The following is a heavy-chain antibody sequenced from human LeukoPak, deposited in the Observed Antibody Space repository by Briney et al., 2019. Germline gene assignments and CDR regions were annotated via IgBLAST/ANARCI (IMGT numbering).Heavy chain of an antibody. D-gene: IGHD2-2*02. V-gene: IGHV1-2*02. CDR3: ARVYCSSTSCHIDY. J-gene: IGHJ4*02. Sequence: GASVKVSCKASGYTFTGYYMHWVRQAPGQGLEWMGWINPNSGGTNYAQKFQGRVTMTRDTSISTAYMELSRLRSDDTAVYYCARVYCSSTSCHIDYWGQGTLVTVSS. CDR2: INPNSGGT. CDR1: GYTFTGYY.